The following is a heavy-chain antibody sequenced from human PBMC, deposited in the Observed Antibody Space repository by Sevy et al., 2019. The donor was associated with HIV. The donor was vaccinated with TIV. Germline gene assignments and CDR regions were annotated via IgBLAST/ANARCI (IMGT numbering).Heavy chain of an antibody. V-gene: IGHV3-53*01. D-gene: IGHD2-21*02. Sequence: GGSLRLSCAASGFTVSSNYMSWVRQAPGKGLEWVSVIYSGGSTYYADSVKGRFTISRDNSKNTLYLQINSLRAEDTAVYYCARSDSGGLNGAFDIWGQGTMVTVSS. J-gene: IGHJ3*02. CDR3: ARSDSGGLNGAFDI. CDR1: GFTVSSNY. CDR2: IYSGGST.